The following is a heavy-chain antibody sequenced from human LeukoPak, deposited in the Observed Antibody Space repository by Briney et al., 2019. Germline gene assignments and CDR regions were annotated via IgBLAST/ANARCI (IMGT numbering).Heavy chain of an antibody. Sequence: YPGGSLRLSCAASGFTFSNYAIHWVRQAPGEGLEWVAVISYDGSNKYYADSVKGRFTISRDNSKNTLYLQRISLRAEDTAVYYCARGGIYSFDYWGQGTLVTVSS. CDR1: GFTFSNYA. J-gene: IGHJ4*02. CDR3: ARGGIYSFDY. D-gene: IGHD2-21*01. V-gene: IGHV3-30*04. CDR2: ISYDGSNK.